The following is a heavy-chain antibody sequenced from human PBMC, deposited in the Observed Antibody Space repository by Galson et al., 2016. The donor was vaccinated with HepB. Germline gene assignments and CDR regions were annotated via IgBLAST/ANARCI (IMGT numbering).Heavy chain of an antibody. J-gene: IGHJ4*02. CDR1: GFGFRSYG. D-gene: IGHD3-22*01. CDR3: AREGHLWLACFDN. V-gene: IGHV3-30*03. Sequence: SLRLSCAASGFGFRSYGMHWVRQAPGKGLEWVAGISYDGTNTYYADSVKGRFTISRDNSKNALYLQMNSLRAEDTGVYYCAREGHLWLACFDNWGQGTLLTASS. CDR2: ISYDGTNT.